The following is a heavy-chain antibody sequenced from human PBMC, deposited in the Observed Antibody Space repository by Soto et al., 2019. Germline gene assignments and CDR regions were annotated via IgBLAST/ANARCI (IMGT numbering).Heavy chain of an antibody. CDR3: ARAPEQRPIEY. Sequence: GGSLRLSCAASGFIFSNAWINWVRQAPGKGLEWVGRIKSKADGGTTDFAAPVKGRFAISRDDSMNTLYLQMDTLRAEDTAIYYCARAPEQRPIEYWGQGSLVTVSS. CDR2: IKSKADGGTT. V-gene: IGHV3-15*07. CDR1: GFIFSNAW. J-gene: IGHJ4*02. D-gene: IGHD6-19*01.